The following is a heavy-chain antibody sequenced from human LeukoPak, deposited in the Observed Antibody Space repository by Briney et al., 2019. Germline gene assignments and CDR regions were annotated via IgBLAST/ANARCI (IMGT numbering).Heavy chain of an antibody. J-gene: IGHJ6*02. CDR1: GYTFTGYY. V-gene: IGHV1-2*06. CDR2: INPNSGGT. Sequence: ASVKVSCKASGYTFTGYYMHWVRQAPGQGLEWMGRINPNSGGTNYAQKFQGRVTMTRDTSISTAYMELSRLRSDDTAVYYCARGEQLVRQNLVYYYYYGMDVWGQGTTVTVSS. D-gene: IGHD6-13*01. CDR3: ARGEQLVRQNLVYYYYYGMDV.